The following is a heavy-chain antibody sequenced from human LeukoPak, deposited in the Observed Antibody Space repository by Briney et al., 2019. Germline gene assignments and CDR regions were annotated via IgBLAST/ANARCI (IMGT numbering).Heavy chain of an antibody. CDR1: GFTFTSYA. V-gene: IGHV3-30*04. D-gene: IGHD6-19*01. CDR3: ARDRVVVAGHQYFQH. J-gene: IGHJ1*01. Sequence: GRSLRLSCAASGFTFTSYAMHWVHQAPGKGLEWVAVMSYDGSNKDYADTVQGRFTISRDNSKTTLYLNMNRLRAEDTAVYYCARDRVVVAGHQYFQHWGKGHLVPVSS. CDR2: MSYDGSNK.